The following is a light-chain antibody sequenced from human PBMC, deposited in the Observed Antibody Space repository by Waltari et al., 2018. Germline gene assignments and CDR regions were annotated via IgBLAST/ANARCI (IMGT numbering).Light chain of an antibody. CDR2: DAS. Sequence: DIQMTQSPSSLSASLGDRVTLTCQASQDISVFLNWYQQKPGEAPNLLIYDASILQAWVPSRFSGCGSGTDFTLTISSLQPEDVATYYCQQYDDLPPFTFCPGTKVDLK. CDR3: QQYDDLPPFT. V-gene: IGKV1-33*01. CDR1: QDISVF. J-gene: IGKJ3*01.